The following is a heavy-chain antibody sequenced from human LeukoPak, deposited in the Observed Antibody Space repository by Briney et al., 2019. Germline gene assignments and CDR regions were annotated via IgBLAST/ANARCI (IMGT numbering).Heavy chain of an antibody. J-gene: IGHJ5*02. CDR2: INPSGGST. D-gene: IGHD3-10*01. Sequence: ASVKVSCKASGYTFTSYYKHWVRQAPGQGLEWMGIINPSGGSTSYAQKFQGRVTMTRDMSTSTVYMELSSLRSEDTAVYYCARKGQNYGSGSYYTVNWFDPWGQGTLVTVSS. CDR3: ARKGQNYGSGSYYTVNWFDP. CDR1: GYTFTSYY. V-gene: IGHV1-46*01.